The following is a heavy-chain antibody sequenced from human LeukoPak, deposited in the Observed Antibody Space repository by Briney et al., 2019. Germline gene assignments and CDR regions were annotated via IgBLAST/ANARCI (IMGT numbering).Heavy chain of an antibody. D-gene: IGHD3-22*01. V-gene: IGHV3-21*01. Sequence: PGGSLRLSCAASGFTFSSYAMSWVRQAPGKGLEWVSFISSSSSYIYYADSVKGRFTISRDNAKNSLYLQMNSLRAEDTAVYYCARLYDGSAYHADHFDYWGQGTLVIVSS. CDR2: ISSSSSYI. CDR1: GFTFSSYA. J-gene: IGHJ4*02. CDR3: ARLYDGSAYHADHFDY.